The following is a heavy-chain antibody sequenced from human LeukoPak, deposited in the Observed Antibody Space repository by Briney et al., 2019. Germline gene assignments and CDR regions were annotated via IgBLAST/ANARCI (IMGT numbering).Heavy chain of an antibody. CDR1: GGTFSSYA. CDR2: IIPIFGIA. D-gene: IGHD3-22*01. J-gene: IGHJ4*02. Sequence: SVKVSCKASGGTFSSYAISWVRQAPGQGLEWMGRIIPIFGIANYAQKFQGRVTITADKSTSTAYMELSSLRSEDTAVYYCARVFDSSGYYPYYFDYWGQGTLVTVSS. CDR3: ARVFDSSGYYPYYFDY. V-gene: IGHV1-69*04.